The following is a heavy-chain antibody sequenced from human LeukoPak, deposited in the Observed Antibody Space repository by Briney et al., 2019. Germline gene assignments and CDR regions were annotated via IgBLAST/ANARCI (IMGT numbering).Heavy chain of an antibody. Sequence: PGGSLRLSCAASGFTFSSYGMHWVRQAPGKGRECVAVIGKDGAAKHYAVSVRGRFTISRDNSENTLDLQMDSLSVEDTAVYYCAKEEGWGVNVFDYWGQGALVTVSS. CDR3: AKEEGWGVNVFDY. CDR2: IGKDGAAK. J-gene: IGHJ4*02. V-gene: IGHV3-30*18. CDR1: GFTFSSYG. D-gene: IGHD3-10*01.